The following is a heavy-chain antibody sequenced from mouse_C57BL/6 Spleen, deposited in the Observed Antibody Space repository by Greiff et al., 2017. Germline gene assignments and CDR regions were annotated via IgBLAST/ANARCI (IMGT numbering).Heavy chain of an antibody. CDR3: ERTYSNYEDFDY. J-gene: IGHJ2*01. D-gene: IGHD2-5*01. CDR2: IHPNSGST. V-gene: IGHV1-64*01. CDR1: GYTFTSYW. Sequence: VQLQQPGAELVKPGASVKLSCKASGYTFTSYWMHWVKQRPGQGLEWIGMIHPNSGSTNYNEKFKSKATLTVDKSSSTAYMHLSSLASEDSAVYDGERTYSNYEDFDYWGQGTTLTVSS.